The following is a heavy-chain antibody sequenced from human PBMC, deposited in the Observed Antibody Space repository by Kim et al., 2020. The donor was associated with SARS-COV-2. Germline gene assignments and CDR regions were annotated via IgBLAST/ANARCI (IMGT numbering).Heavy chain of an antibody. Sequence: YTADSVKVRFTISRDNSKNMLYLQMNSLRAEDTAVYYCAKVVRATQHFDYWGQGTLVTVSS. V-gene: IGHV3-23*01. J-gene: IGHJ4*02. D-gene: IGHD2-15*01. CDR3: AKVVRATQHFDY.